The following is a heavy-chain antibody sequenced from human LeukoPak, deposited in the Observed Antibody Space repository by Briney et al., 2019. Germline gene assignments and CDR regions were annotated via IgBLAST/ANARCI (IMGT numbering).Heavy chain of an antibody. J-gene: IGHJ4*02. CDR3: ARGVATPPGDTDD. Sequence: WETLSLTRTLSGGSISSHYRSRIRQPPGKGLEWVGYIYYSGSTNYNPSLKRRVTLSVDTSRNQSSLKLSSVPAADTAVYYCARGVATPPGDTDDGGQRTLV. D-gene: IGHD5-12*01. CDR2: IYYSGST. V-gene: IGHV4-59*11. CDR1: GGSISSHY.